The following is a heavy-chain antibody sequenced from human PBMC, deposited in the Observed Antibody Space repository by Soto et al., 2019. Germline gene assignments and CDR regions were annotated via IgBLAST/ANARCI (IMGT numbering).Heavy chain of an antibody. CDR3: ARRKNPPGWSGYYYYYGMDV. J-gene: IGHJ6*02. V-gene: IGHV5-51*01. D-gene: IGHD3-3*01. CDR1: GYSFTSYW. Sequence: GESLRISCKGSGYSFTSYWIGWVRQMPGKGLEWMGIIYPGDSDTRYSPSFQGQVTISADKSISTAYLQWSSLRASDTAMYYCARRKNPPGWSGYYYYYGMDVWGQGTTVTVS. CDR2: IYPGDSDT.